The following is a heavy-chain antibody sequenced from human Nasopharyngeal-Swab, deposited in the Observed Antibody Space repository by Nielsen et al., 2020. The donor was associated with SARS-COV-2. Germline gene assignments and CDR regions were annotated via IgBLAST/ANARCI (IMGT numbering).Heavy chain of an antibody. D-gene: IGHD2-15*01. J-gene: IGHJ6*02. CDR1: GFTFSDYY. CDR2: ISSSGSTI. Sequence: GESLKISCAASGFTFSDYYMSWIRQAPGKGLECVSYISSSGSTIYYADSVKGRFTISRDNAKNSLYLQMNSLRAEDTAVYYCARDLLPYYGMDVWGQGTTVTVSS. V-gene: IGHV3-11*04. CDR3: ARDLLPYYGMDV.